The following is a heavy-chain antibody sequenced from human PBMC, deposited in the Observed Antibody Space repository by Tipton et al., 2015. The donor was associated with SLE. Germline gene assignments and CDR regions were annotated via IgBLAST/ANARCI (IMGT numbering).Heavy chain of an antibody. CDR3: ARDPSGP. Sequence: QLVQSGGGLVQPGGSLRLSCAASGFTVSSNYMSWVRRAPGKGLEWVSSISSSSSHIYYADSVKGRFTISRDNAKNSLYLQMNSLRAEDTAVYYCARDPSGPWGQGTLVAVSS. J-gene: IGHJ5*02. CDR2: ISSSSSHI. V-gene: IGHV3-21*03. CDR1: GFTVSSNY.